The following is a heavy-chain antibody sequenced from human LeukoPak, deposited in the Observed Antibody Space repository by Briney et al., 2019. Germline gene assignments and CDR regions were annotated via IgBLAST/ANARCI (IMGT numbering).Heavy chain of an antibody. Sequence: SETLSLTCTASGGSISSYYWSWIRQPPGKGLEWIGYIYYSGSTNYNPSLKSRVTISVDTSKNQFSLKLSSVTAADTAVYYCARGSGYYLDFDYWGQGTLVTVSS. V-gene: IGHV4-59*01. D-gene: IGHD3-22*01. CDR2: IYYSGST. CDR1: GGSISSYY. CDR3: ARGSGYYLDFDY. J-gene: IGHJ4*02.